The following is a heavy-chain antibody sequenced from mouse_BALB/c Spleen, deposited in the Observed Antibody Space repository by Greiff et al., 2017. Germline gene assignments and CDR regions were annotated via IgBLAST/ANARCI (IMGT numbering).Heavy chain of an antibody. D-gene: IGHD1-1*01. CDR1: GYTFTSYV. CDR2: INPYNDGT. Sequence: VHVKQSGPELVKPGASVKMSCKASGYTFTSYVMHWVKQKPGQGLEWIGYINPYNDGTKYNEKFKGKATLTSDKSSSTAYMELSSLTSEDSAVYYCARGAITKGYFDVWGAGTTVTVSS. V-gene: IGHV1-14*01. CDR3: ARGAITKGYFDV. J-gene: IGHJ1*01.